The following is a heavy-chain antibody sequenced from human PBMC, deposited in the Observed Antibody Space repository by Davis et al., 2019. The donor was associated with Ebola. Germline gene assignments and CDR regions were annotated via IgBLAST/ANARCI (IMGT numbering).Heavy chain of an antibody. CDR1: GDTFTSNF. Sequence: ASVKVSCKASGDTFTSNFIHWVRQARGQGLERMGIIDASVGGTSYAQKFQGRVSVTRDTSTKTIYMELTSLRSEDTAVYFCARGDEYFSSPTMDVWGQGTTVTVSS. CDR3: ARGDEYFSSPTMDV. V-gene: IGHV1-46*01. CDR2: IDASVGGT. J-gene: IGHJ6*02. D-gene: IGHD2/OR15-2a*01.